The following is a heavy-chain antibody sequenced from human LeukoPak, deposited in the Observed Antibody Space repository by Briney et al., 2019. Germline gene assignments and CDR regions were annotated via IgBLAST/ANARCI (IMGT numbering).Heavy chain of an antibody. Sequence: PSETLSLTCTVSGGSISSYYWSWIRQPPGKGLEWVGYIYYSGSTSYNPSLKSRVTISVDTSKNRFSLKLSSVTAADTAFYYCARVGDSSGFYPTHFDYWGQGTLVTVSS. J-gene: IGHJ4*02. V-gene: IGHV4-59*01. CDR3: ARVGDSSGFYPTHFDY. CDR2: IYYSGST. CDR1: GGSISSYY. D-gene: IGHD3-22*01.